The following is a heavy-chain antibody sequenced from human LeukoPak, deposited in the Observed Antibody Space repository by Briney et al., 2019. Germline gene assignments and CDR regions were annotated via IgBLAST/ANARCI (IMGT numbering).Heavy chain of an antibody. CDR1: GGSITTTNW. CDR3: SRENAAFPPFGY. CDR2: VTLEGIT. J-gene: IGHJ4*02. V-gene: IGHV4/OR15-8*01. Sequence: SETLSLTCGVSGGSITTTNWWTWVRQFPGQGLQWIGEVTLEGITNYNPSLSSRITISLDRAKNHLSLHLSSVTAADTAVYFCSRENAAFPPFGYWGQGTLDT. D-gene: IGHD6-25*01.